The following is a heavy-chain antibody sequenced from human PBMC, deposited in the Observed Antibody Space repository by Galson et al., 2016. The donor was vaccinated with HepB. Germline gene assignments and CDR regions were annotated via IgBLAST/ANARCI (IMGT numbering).Heavy chain of an antibody. D-gene: IGHD3-10*01. CDR3: STAVASGYFGAGALLGFDS. CDR1: EFTVSNKY. CDR2: IYAGGTP. Sequence: RLSCAASEFTVSNKYMAWVRQAPGKGLEWLSVIYAGGTPYYSDSARGRFIISRDSSTNTLHLHMKNLRVEDTAIYYCSTAVASGYFGAGALLGFDSWGQGTLVIVSS. J-gene: IGHJ4*02. V-gene: IGHV3-53*01.